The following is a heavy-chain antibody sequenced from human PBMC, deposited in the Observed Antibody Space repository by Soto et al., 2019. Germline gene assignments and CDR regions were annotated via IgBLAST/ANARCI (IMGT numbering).Heavy chain of an antibody. V-gene: IGHV4-31*03. CDR3: ARGPRGYDSYYYYGMDV. Sequence: QVQLQESGPGLVKPSQTLSLTCTVSGGSISSGGYYWSWIRQHPGKGLEWIGYIYYSGSTYYNPSITSRVTIAEATSKNQFSLKLSSVTAADTAVYYCARGPRGYDSYYYYGMDVWGQGTTVTVSS. CDR2: IYYSGST. CDR1: GGSISSGGYY. D-gene: IGHD5-12*01. J-gene: IGHJ6*02.